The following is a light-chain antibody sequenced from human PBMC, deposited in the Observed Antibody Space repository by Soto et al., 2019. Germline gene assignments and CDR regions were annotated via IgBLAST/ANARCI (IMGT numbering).Light chain of an antibody. CDR1: QGISTY. CDR3: QQSYNTPRT. Sequence: DIQMTQSPSSRSASVGERVIVPCWASQGISTYLNWYQQKPGKAPKLLIYEASSLQSGVPSRFSGSGSGTDFTLTITSLQPEDFATYYCQQSYNTPRTFGQGTKVAIK. V-gene: IGKV1-39*01. J-gene: IGKJ1*01. CDR2: EAS.